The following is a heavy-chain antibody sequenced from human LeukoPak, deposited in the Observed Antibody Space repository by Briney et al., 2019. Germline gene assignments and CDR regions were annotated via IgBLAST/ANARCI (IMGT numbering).Heavy chain of an antibody. Sequence: SETLSLTCAVSGASISSSTYYWGWIRQPPGKGLEWIGSISYSGTTYYNPSLESRVTISVDTSKNEFSLKLSSVTAADTAVYYCARHPYYYYYGMDVWGQGTTVTVSS. V-gene: IGHV4-39*01. CDR3: ARHPYYYYYGMDV. CDR1: GASISSSTYY. J-gene: IGHJ6*02. CDR2: ISYSGTT.